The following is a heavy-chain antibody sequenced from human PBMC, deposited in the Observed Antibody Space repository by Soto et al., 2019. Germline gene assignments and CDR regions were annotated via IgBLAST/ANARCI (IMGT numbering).Heavy chain of an antibody. J-gene: IGHJ4*02. D-gene: IGHD3-16*01. V-gene: IGHV3-23*01. CDR1: GFTFSSYA. Sequence: EVQLLESGGGLVQPGGSLRVSCAASGFTFSSYAMSWVRQAPGKGLEWVSAISGSGGTTYYADSVKGRFTIPRDNSKNTLYLQKIGMIADDTGVYYCAQDRRYSYAPGLDYWGQGTLVTVSS. CDR3: AQDRRYSYAPGLDY. CDR2: ISGSGGTT.